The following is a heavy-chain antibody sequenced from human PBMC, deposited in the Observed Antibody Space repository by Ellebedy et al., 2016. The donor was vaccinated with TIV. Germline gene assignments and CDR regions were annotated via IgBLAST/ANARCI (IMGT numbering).Heavy chain of an antibody. CDR3: ARDSKKGWAFDI. CDR1: GGSISNYY. J-gene: IGHJ3*02. D-gene: IGHD6-19*01. V-gene: IGHV4-59*01. Sequence: SETLSLTCTVSGGSISNYYWSWIRQPPGKGLEWIGYIYYSGSTNYNPSLKSRVTISVDTSKNQFSLKLSSVTAADTAVYYCARDSKKGWAFDIWGQGTVVTVSS. CDR2: IYYSGST.